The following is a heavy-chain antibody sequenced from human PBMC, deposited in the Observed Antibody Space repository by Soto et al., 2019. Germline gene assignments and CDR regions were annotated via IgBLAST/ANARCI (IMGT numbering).Heavy chain of an antibody. J-gene: IGHJ5*02. CDR1: GDIFTNFD. V-gene: IGHV1-8*01. CDR2: MRANSGDT. Sequence: QVQLVQPGAEVRKPGASVKVSCKSSGDIFTNFDFNWVRQATGQGLEWIGWMRANSGDTGHDQKFQXXVRMTRDTSMSTAYMELSSLRAEDTAVYYCARYIFGQGFKAWGQGTLVFVSS. D-gene: IGHD3-3*02. CDR3: ARYIFGQGFKA.